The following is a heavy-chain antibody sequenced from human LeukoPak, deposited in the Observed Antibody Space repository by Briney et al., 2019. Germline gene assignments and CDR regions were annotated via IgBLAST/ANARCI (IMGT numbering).Heavy chain of an antibody. J-gene: IGHJ4*02. V-gene: IGHV3-74*01. Sequence: GGSLRLSCAASGFTFSSFWIHWVRQVPGKGLVWVSRINSDGISTSYADSVKGRFTISRDNAKNTLYLQMNSLRAEDTAVYYCARGTSGGYFDYWGQGTLVTVSS. D-gene: IGHD1-26*01. CDR1: GFTFSSFW. CDR3: ARGTSGGYFDY. CDR2: INSDGIST.